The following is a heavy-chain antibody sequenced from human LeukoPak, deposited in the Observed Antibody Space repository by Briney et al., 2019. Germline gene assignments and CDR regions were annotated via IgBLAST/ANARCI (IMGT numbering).Heavy chain of an antibody. Sequence: SETLSLTCAGYGGSFSGYYWSWIRQPPGKGLEWIGEINHSGSTNYNPSLKSRVTISVDTSKNQFSLTLNSVTAADTAVYYCARGISDDFWSGYDTFDYWGHGTLVTVSS. V-gene: IGHV4-34*01. CDR1: GGSFSGYY. J-gene: IGHJ4*01. D-gene: IGHD3-3*01. CDR3: ARGISDDFWSGYDTFDY. CDR2: INHSGST.